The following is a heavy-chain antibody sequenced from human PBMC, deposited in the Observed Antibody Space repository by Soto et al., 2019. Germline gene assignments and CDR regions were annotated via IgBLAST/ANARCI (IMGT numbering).Heavy chain of an antibody. CDR3: ARQRVVGAISFRYGMDV. CDR2: IYPGDSDT. J-gene: IGHJ6*02. V-gene: IGHV5-51*01. D-gene: IGHD1-26*01. CDR1: GYSFTSYW. Sequence: PGESLKISCKGSGYSFTSYWIGWVRQMPGKGLEWMGIIYPGDSDTRYSPSFQGQVTISADKSISTAYLQWSSLKASDTAMYYCARQRVVGAISFRYGMDVWGQGTTVTVSS.